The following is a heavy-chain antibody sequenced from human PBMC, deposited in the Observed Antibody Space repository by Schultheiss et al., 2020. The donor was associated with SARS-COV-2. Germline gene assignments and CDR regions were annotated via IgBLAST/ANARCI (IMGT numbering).Heavy chain of an antibody. D-gene: IGHD3-3*01. CDR3: ARVARITIFGVVVYYYYYMDV. CDR2: IYYSGST. Sequence: SETLSLTCTVSGGSVSSGSYYWSWIRQPPGKGLEWIGYIYYSGSTNYNPSLKSQVTISVDTSKNQFSLKLSSVTAADTAVYYCARVARITIFGVVVYYYYYMDVWGKGTTVTVSS. J-gene: IGHJ6*03. CDR1: GGSVSSGSYY. V-gene: IGHV4-61*01.